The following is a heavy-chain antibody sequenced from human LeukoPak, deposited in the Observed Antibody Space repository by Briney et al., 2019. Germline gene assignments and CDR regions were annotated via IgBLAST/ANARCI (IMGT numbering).Heavy chain of an antibody. J-gene: IGHJ4*02. V-gene: IGHV1-69*13. D-gene: IGHD3-10*01. CDR1: GGTFSNYA. Sequence: ASVKVSCKASGGTFSNYAISWVRQAPGQGLEWMGGIIPIFGTTNYAQKFQGRVTITADESTSTAYMELSSLRSEDTAVYYCARVMSGLGSYYMAAFDNWGQGTLVTVSS. CDR3: ARVMSGLGSYYMAAFDN. CDR2: IIPIFGTT.